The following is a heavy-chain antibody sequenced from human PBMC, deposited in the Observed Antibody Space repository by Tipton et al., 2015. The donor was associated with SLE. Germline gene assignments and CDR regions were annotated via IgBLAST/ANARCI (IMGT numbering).Heavy chain of an antibody. CDR3: AKKQEDSSGYPDAFDI. CDR1: GGSISSGSYY. D-gene: IGHD3-22*01. V-gene: IGHV4-61*09. J-gene: IGHJ3*02. Sequence: LRLSCTVSGGSISSGSYYWSWIRQPAGKGLEWIGYIYTSGSTNYNPSLKSRVTISVDTSKNQFSLKLSSVTAADTAVYYCAKKQEDSSGYPDAFDIWGQGTMVTVSS. CDR2: IYTSGST.